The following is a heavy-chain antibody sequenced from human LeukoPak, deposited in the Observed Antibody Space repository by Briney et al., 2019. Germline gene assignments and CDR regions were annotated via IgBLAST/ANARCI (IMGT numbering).Heavy chain of an antibody. Sequence: ASVKVSCKASGYTFTGYYMHWVRQAPGQGLEWMGWIHPGTGDPNYAQKFQGRATVTRDTSISTVYMELIRLRSDDTAVYYCASYAAGYNWLKVWGQGTLVTVSS. V-gene: IGHV1-2*02. D-gene: IGHD1-1*01. CDR2: IHPGTGDP. J-gene: IGHJ4*02. CDR1: GYTFTGYY. CDR3: ASYAAGYNWLKV.